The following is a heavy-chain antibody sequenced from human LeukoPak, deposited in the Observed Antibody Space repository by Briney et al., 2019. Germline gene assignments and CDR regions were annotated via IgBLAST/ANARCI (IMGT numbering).Heavy chain of an antibody. CDR2: INHSGST. V-gene: IGHV4-34*01. Sequence: SETLSLTCAVYGGSFSGYYWSWIRQPPGKGLEWIGEINHSGSTNYNPSLKSRVTISVDTSKNQFSLQLNSVTPEDTAVYYCARDGLHSSGWYRGQAWFDPWGQGTLVTVSS. J-gene: IGHJ5*02. CDR3: ARDGLHSSGWYRGQAWFDP. CDR1: GGSFSGYY. D-gene: IGHD6-19*01.